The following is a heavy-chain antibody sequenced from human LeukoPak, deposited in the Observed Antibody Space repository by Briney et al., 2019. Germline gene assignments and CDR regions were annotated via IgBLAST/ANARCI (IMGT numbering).Heavy chain of an antibody. CDR2: INPSGGST. CDR3: ARDKLAKYSGYLEGWYNWFDP. Sequence: ASVKVSCKASGYTFTGYYMHWVRQAPGQGLEWMGIINPSGGSTSYAQKFQGRVTMTRDMSTSTVYMELSSLRSEDTAVYYCARDKLAKYSGYLEGWYNWFDPWGQGTLVTVSS. CDR1: GYTFTGYY. V-gene: IGHV1-46*01. D-gene: IGHD5-12*01. J-gene: IGHJ5*02.